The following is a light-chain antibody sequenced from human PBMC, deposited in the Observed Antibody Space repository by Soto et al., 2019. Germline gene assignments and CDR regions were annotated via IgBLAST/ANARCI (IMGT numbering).Light chain of an antibody. V-gene: IGKV3-20*01. CDR3: QQYGTSPRT. CDR1: QSVSSSY. CDR2: GAS. Sequence: EIVLTQSPGTLSLSPGERATLSCRASQSVSSSYLAWYQQKPGQAPRLLIYGASSRATGIPDRFSGSGSGTDFTLTISRLEPEDFAVYYCQQYGTSPRTFRQGPMVEIK. J-gene: IGKJ1*01.